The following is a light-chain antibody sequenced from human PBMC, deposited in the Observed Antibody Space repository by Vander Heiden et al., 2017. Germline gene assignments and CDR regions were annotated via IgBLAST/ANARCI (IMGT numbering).Light chain of an antibody. Sequence: DIQMTQSPSTLSASVGDQVTITCRATQDISDWLAWYQQRPGEAPKLLIYKASNLESGVPSRFSGSGSGTQFTLTISSLQPDDFATYYCQQCASYYSFGQGTKVEIK. CDR2: KAS. V-gene: IGKV1-5*03. J-gene: IGKJ2*03. CDR3: QQCASYYS. CDR1: QDISDW.